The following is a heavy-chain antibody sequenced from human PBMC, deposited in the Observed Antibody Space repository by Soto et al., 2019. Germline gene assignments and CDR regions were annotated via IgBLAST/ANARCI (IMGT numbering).Heavy chain of an antibody. J-gene: IGHJ3*02. CDR1: GGSISSGGYY. CDR3: ARDKARDYSGTTDLGAFDI. D-gene: IGHD1-1*01. CDR2: IYYSGST. Sequence: QVQLQESGPGLVKPSQTLSLTCTVSGGSISSGGYYWSWIRQHPGKGLEWIGYIYYSGSTYYNPSLKSRVNISVDTSKNQFYLKLSSVPAADTAVYYCARDKARDYSGTTDLGAFDIWGQGTMVTVSS. V-gene: IGHV4-31*03.